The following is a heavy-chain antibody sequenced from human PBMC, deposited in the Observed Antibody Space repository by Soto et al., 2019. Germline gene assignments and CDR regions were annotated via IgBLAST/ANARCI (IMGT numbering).Heavy chain of an antibody. V-gene: IGHV3-48*02. D-gene: IGHD6-13*01. CDR2: ISSSSDII. CDR3: ARPYSNRWSIYYGLDV. J-gene: IGHJ6*02. Sequence: DVQLVESGGGLVQPGGSLRLSCADSGFTLGTYSMNWVRQAPGKGLEWISYISSSSDIIYYADSVKGRFNISRDNAKSSLYLQMNSLRDEDTAVYYCARPYSNRWSIYYGLDVWGQGTTVIVSS. CDR1: GFTLGTYS.